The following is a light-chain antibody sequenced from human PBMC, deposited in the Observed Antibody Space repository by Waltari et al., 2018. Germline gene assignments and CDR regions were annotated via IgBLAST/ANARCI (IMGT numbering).Light chain of an antibody. CDR3: QQSYTTLIT. CDR1: QTIGHY. V-gene: IGKV1-39*01. J-gene: IGKJ5*01. Sequence: DIQMTQSPSSLSTSVGDRVTITRRASQTIGHYLNWYQQKAGAAPKLLISAASTLQPGVPSRFSGSGSGTDFALTISSLQPEDYATYYCQQSYTTLITFGQGTRLEIK. CDR2: AAS.